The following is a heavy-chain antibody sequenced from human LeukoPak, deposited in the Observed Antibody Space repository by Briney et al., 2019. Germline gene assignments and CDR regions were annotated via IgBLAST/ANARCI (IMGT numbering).Heavy chain of an antibody. CDR2: TDSGGNT. CDR1: GFSVSVNY. Sequence: PGGSLRLSCAVSGFSVSVNYMSWVRQAPGKGLECVSVTDSGGNTLYEDSVKGRFAISRDNSKNTLFLQMSSLRPEDTAVYYCTRPHSGSYQHAVDSWGQGTLVTVSS. J-gene: IGHJ4*02. CDR3: TRPHSGSYQHAVDS. V-gene: IGHV3-66*02. D-gene: IGHD1-26*01.